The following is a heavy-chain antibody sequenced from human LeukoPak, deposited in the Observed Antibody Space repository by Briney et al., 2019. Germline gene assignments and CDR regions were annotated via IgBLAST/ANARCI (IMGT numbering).Heavy chain of an antibody. CDR3: ARGKWLRFDY. CDR2: IYYSGST. V-gene: IGHV4-59*01. D-gene: IGHD5-12*01. CDR1: GGSISSYY. J-gene: IGHJ4*02. Sequence: SETLSLTCTVSGGSISSYYWSWIRQPPGKGLEWIGYIYYSGSTNYNPSLKSRVTISVDTSKNQFSLKLSSVTAADTAVYYCARGKWLRFDYWGQGTLVTVSS.